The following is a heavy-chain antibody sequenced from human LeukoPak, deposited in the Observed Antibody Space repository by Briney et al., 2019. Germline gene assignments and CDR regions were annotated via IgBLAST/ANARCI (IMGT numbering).Heavy chain of an antibody. Sequence: GGSLRLSCAASGFTFSSYAMHWVRQAPGKGLEWVANINQDGTDKYYVDSVKGRFTISRDNAKNSLYLQMNSLRAEDTAVYYCAREIVGTHKSRFDPWGQGTPVTVSS. V-gene: IGHV3-7*03. CDR1: GFTFSSYA. D-gene: IGHD1-26*01. J-gene: IGHJ5*02. CDR3: AREIVGTHKSRFDP. CDR2: INQDGTDK.